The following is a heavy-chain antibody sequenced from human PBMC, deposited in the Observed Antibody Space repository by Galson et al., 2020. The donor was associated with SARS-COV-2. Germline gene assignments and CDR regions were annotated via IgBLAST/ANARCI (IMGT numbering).Heavy chain of an antibody. D-gene: IGHD6-13*01. V-gene: IGHV3-64*01. CDR2: LTSNAGAP. J-gene: IGHJ4*02. Sequence: QAGGSLRLSCAASGVSLSGYVMHWVRQAPGKGLESVPALTSNAGAPDYANSVRGRFTIPRDNSKKTLYLQMGSLRAEDTATYFCAREGTPGTIDYWGQGILVTVSS. CDR1: GVSLSGYV. CDR3: AREGTPGTIDY.